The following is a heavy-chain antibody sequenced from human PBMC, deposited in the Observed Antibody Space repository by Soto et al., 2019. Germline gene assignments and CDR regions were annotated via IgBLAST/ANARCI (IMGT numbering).Heavy chain of an antibody. CDR3: ARVDCSSTSCSPNYYYYGMDV. CDR2: IYYSGST. CDR1: GGSISSGGYY. J-gene: IGHJ6*02. D-gene: IGHD2-2*01. V-gene: IGHV4-31*03. Sequence: SETLSLTCTVSGGSISSGGYYWSWIRQHPGKGLEWIGYIYYSGSTYYNPSLKSRVTISVDTSKNQFSLKLSSVTAADTAVYYCARVDCSSTSCSPNYYYYGMDVWGQGTTVTVS.